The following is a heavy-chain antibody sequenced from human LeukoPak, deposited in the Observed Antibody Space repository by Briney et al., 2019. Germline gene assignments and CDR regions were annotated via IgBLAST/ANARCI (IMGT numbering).Heavy chain of an antibody. Sequence: GGSLRLSCAASGFTFSSYWMSWVRQAPGKELEWVANIKQDGSEKYYVDSVKGRFTISRDNAKNSLYLQMNSLRAEDTAVYYCARVLAAAGTEVYYFDYWGQGTLVTVSS. CDR2: IKQDGSEK. D-gene: IGHD6-13*01. CDR3: ARVLAAAGTEVYYFDY. CDR1: GFTFSSYW. V-gene: IGHV3-7*01. J-gene: IGHJ4*02.